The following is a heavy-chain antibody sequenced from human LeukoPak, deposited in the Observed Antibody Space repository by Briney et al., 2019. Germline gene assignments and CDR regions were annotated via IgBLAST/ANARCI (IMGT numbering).Heavy chain of an antibody. CDR1: GGTFSSYA. Sequence: SVKVSCKASGGTFSSYAISWVRQAPGQGLEWMGRIIPIFGTANYAQKFQGRVTTTTDESTSTAYMELSSLRSEDTAVYYCASVYKYYDILTGLEDWGQGTLVTVSS. V-gene: IGHV1-69*05. CDR2: IIPIFGTA. CDR3: ASVYKYYDILTGLED. D-gene: IGHD3-9*01. J-gene: IGHJ4*02.